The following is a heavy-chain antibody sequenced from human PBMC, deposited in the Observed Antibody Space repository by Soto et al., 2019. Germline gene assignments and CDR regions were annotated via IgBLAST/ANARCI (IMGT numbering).Heavy chain of an antibody. CDR1: GGTFSSYA. D-gene: IGHD3-22*01. CDR3: ARAPSGLYYYDSSGSLYNWFDP. J-gene: IGHJ5*02. V-gene: IGHV1-69*13. CDR2: IIPIFGTA. Sequence: SVKVSCKASGGTFSSYAISWVRQAPGQGLEWMGGIIPIFGTANYAQKFQGRVTITADESTSTAYMELSSLRSEDTAVYYCARAPSGLYYYDSSGSLYNWFDPWGLG.